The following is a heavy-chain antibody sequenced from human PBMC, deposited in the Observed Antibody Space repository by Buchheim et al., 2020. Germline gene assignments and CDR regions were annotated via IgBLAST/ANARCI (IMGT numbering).Heavy chain of an antibody. D-gene: IGHD5-12*01. J-gene: IGHJ4*02. Sequence: QLRLQESGPRLVKPSETLSLTCSVSGVSFISSTYYWAWVRQPPGKGLEWVGTIYHTGSPYYYPSLKSRLTMSIDTSKNQFSMKLTSVTAADTAVYYCASRRGYDLDHWGQG. CDR2: IYHTGSP. CDR3: ASRRGYDLDH. CDR1: GVSFISSTYY. V-gene: IGHV4-39*01.